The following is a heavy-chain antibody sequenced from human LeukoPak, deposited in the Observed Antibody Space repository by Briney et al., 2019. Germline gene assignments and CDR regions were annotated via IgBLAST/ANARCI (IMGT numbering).Heavy chain of an antibody. CDR2: ISPSGGST. J-gene: IGHJ4*02. CDR3: ARGGGYSPRQQFDY. CDR1: GYTFSSYY. V-gene: IGHV1-46*01. D-gene: IGHD5-18*01. Sequence: ASVKVSCEASGYTFSSYYMHWVRQAPGQGLEWLAIISPSGGSTTYAQKFQGRVTMTRDTSRSTVYMELSSLRSEDTAVYYCARGGGYSPRQQFDYWGQGTLVTVSS.